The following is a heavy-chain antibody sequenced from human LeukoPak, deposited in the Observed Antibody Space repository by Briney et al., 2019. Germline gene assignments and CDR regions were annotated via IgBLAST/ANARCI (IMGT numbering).Heavy chain of an antibody. V-gene: IGHV3-33*01. Sequence: GGSLRLSCAASGFTFSSYGMHWVRQAPGKGLEWVAVIWYDGSNKYCADSVKGRFTISRDNSKNTLYLQMNSLRAEDTAVYYCARRSMVTTPYYYYGMDVWGKGTTVTVSS. CDR1: GFTFSSYG. J-gene: IGHJ6*04. D-gene: IGHD4-17*01. CDR2: IWYDGSNK. CDR3: ARRSMVTTPYYYYGMDV.